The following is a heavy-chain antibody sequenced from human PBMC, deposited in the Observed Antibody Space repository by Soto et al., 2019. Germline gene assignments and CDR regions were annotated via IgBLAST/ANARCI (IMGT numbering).Heavy chain of an antibody. CDR3: ARGRPTSRWSYYYYGMDV. CDR2: LIPIFGTA. Sequence: QVQLVQSGAEVKKPGSSVKVSCKASGGTFSSYAISWVRQAPGQGLEWMGGLIPIFGTANYAQKFQGRVTITADESTGTAYMELSSLRSEDTAVYYCARGRPTSRWSYYYYGMDVWGQGTTVTVSS. V-gene: IGHV1-69*01. CDR1: GGTFSSYA. D-gene: IGHD2-15*01. J-gene: IGHJ6*02.